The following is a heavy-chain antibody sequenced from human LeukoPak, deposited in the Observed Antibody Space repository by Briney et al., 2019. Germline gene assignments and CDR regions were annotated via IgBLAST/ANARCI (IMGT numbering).Heavy chain of an antibody. V-gene: IGHV3-21*01. CDR2: ISSSSSYI. D-gene: IGHD5-12*01. CDR3: ARASRGYSGYDFEDLDWFDP. CDR1: GFTFSSYW. Sequence: GGSLRLSCAASGFTFSSYWMSWVRQAPGKGLEWVSSISSSSSYIYYADSVKGRFTISRDNAKNSLYLQMNSLRAEDTAVYYCARASRGYSGYDFEDLDWFDPWGQGTLVTVSS. J-gene: IGHJ5*02.